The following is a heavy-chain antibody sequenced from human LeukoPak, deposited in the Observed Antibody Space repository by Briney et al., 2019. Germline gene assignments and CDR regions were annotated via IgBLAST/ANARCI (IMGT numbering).Heavy chain of an antibody. Sequence: AVKVSCKASGYTFTSYYMHWVRQAPVQGLEWMGGIIPIFGTANYAQKFQGRVTITADKSTSTAYMELSSLRSEDTAVYYCARKSGGFDAFDIWGQGTMVTVSS. CDR3: ARKSGGFDAFDI. V-gene: IGHV1-69*06. D-gene: IGHD3-10*01. CDR2: IIPIFGTA. J-gene: IGHJ3*02. CDR1: GYTFTSYY.